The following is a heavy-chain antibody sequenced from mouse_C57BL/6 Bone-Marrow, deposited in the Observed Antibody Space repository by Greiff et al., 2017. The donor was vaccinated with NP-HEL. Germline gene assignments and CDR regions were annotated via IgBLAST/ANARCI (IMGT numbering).Heavy chain of an antibody. CDR2: IYPRSGNT. CDR1: GYTFTSYG. CDR3: ARLYYYGVDY. Sequence: QVQLQQSGAELARPGASVKLSCKASGYTFTSYGISWVKQRTGQGLEWIGEIYPRSGNTYYNEKFKGKATLTADKSSSTAYMGLRSLTSEDSAVYFCARLYYYGVDYWGQGTTLTVSS. J-gene: IGHJ2*01. D-gene: IGHD1-1*01. V-gene: IGHV1-81*01.